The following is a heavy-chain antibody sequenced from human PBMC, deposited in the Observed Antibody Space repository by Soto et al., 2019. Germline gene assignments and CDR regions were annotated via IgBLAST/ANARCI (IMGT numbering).Heavy chain of an antibody. V-gene: IGHV3-53*01. CDR1: GFTVSSNY. CDR2: ISSGGSA. Sequence: PGGSLRLSCAASGFTVSSNYMSWVRQAPGKGLDWVSLISSGGSAYYXDXXXXXXXXXRDNSKNTLYPQMNSLTAEDTAVYDCAKIYSSRWHQFDYWGQGTLVTVSS. D-gene: IGHD6-13*01. CDR3: AKIYSSRWHQFDY. J-gene: IGHJ4*02.